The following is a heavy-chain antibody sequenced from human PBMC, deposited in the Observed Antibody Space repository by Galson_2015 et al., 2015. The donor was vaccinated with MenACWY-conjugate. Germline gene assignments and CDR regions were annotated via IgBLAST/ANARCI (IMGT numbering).Heavy chain of an antibody. CDR3: ARGSDDYDTSGYHENYYFFPGMDV. V-gene: IGHV3-74*01. D-gene: IGHD3-22*01. J-gene: IGHJ6*02. CDR1: GFTFSSYW. Sequence: SLRLSCAASGFTFSSYWMHWARQAPGKGLVWVSRIDSAGSSTTYADSVKGRFTISRDNAKNTLYLQMNSLRAEDTAVYYCARGSDDYDTSGYHENYYFFPGMDVWGQATTVTVSS. CDR2: IDSAGSST.